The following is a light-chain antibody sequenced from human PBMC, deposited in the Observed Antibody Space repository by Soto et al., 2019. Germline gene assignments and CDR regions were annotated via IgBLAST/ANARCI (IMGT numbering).Light chain of an antibody. CDR1: QSVSSY. J-gene: IGKJ5*01. CDR2: DAS. Sequence: EIVLTQSPATLSLSPGERATLSCRASQSVSSYLAWYQQKPGQAPRLLIYDASNRATGVPARFNGSGSGTEFTLTISSLEPEYFAVYYCQPRSNRPITFVQGTRLEIK. CDR3: QPRSNRPIT. V-gene: IGKV3-11*01.